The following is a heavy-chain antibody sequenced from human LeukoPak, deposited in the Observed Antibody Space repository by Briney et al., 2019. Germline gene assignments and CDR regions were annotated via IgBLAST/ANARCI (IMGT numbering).Heavy chain of an antibody. CDR2: ISSNGGST. D-gene: IGHD5-12*01. CDR3: ARSGGGYVSRQPVDY. CDR1: GFTFSSYG. V-gene: IGHV3-64*01. J-gene: IGHJ4*02. Sequence: PGGSLRLSCAASGFTFSSYGMHWVRQAPGKGLEYVSAISSNGGSTYYANSVKGRFTISRDNSKNTLYLQMGSLRAEDMAVYYCARSGGGYVSRQPVDYWGQGTLVTVSS.